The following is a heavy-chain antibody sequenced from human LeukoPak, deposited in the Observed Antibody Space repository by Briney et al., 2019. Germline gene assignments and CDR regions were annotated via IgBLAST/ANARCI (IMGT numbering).Heavy chain of an antibody. V-gene: IGHV1-46*01. D-gene: IGHD6-19*01. Sequence: GASVKVSCKASGYTFTSYYMHWVRQAPGQGLEWMGIINPSGGSTSYAQKFQGRVTMTRDMSTSTVYMELSSLRSEDTAVYYCARDINEWLTSNWFDPWGQGTLVTVSS. CDR1: GYTFTSYY. CDR3: ARDINEWLTSNWFDP. J-gene: IGHJ5*02. CDR2: INPSGGST.